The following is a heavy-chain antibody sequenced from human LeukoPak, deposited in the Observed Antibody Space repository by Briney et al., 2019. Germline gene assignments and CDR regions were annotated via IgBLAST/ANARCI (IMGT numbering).Heavy chain of an antibody. CDR1: GYTFTIYD. CDR2: MNPNRGNT. J-gene: IGHJ6*02. CDR3: ARNQLLYGGFESGMDV. V-gene: IGHV1-8*01. Sequence: ASVKDSCKPSGYTFTIYDINWVRQATGQGLEWMGWMNPNRGNTGYAQKFQGRVTMTRNTSISTAYMELNSLRSEDRAEYYGARNQLLYGGFESGMDVWGQGTTVTVSS. D-gene: IGHD2-2*02.